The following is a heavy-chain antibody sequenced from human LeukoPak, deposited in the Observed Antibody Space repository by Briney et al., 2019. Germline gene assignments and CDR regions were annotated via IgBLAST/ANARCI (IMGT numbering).Heavy chain of an antibody. Sequence: GGSLRLSCAASGFTFSSYSMNWVRQAPGKGLEWVSSISSGTTYIYYADSVKGRFTISRDNAKNSLYLQMNSLRAEDTAVYYCARGVSFRMVGTATDFDYWGQGTLVTVSS. D-gene: IGHD2-21*02. CDR1: GFTFSSYS. CDR2: ISSGTTYI. CDR3: ARGVSFRMVGTATDFDY. J-gene: IGHJ4*02. V-gene: IGHV3-21*01.